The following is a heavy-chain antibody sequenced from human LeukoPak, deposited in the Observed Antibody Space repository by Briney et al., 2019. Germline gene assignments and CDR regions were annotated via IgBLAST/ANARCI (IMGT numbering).Heavy chain of an antibody. CDR1: GFTFTTYG. CDR2: ISGSAAAT. CDR3: ANSAAGTLYFDY. Sequence: PGGTLRLSCAASGFTFTTYGMTWVRQAPGKGLEWVSAISGSAAATFYGDSVKGRFTISRGNSKNTLYLQMNSLRAEDTAVYYCANSAAGTLYFDYWGQGTLVTVSS. J-gene: IGHJ4*02. D-gene: IGHD6-13*01. V-gene: IGHV3-23*01.